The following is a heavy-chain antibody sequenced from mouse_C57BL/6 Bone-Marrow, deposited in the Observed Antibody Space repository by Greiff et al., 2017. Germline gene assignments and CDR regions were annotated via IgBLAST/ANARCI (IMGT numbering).Heavy chain of an antibody. V-gene: IGHV1-62-2*01. D-gene: IGHD2-1*01. CDR1: GYTFTEYT. Sequence: QVQLQQSGAELVKPGASVKLSCKASGYTFTEYTIHWVKQGSGQGLGWIGWFYPGSGSIKYNEKFKDKATLTADKSSSTVYMELSRLTSEDSAVYFCARHEGEIYYGNGWFAYWGQGTLVTVSA. CDR3: ARHEGEIYYGNGWFAY. J-gene: IGHJ3*01. CDR2: FYPGSGSI.